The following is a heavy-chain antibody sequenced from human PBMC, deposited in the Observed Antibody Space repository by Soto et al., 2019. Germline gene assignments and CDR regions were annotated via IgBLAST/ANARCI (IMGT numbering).Heavy chain of an antibody. D-gene: IGHD3-10*01. J-gene: IGHJ4*02. CDR2: IYYSGST. Sequence: PSETLSLTCTVSGGSISSSSYYWGWIRQPPGKGLEWIGSIYYSGSTYYNPSLKSRVTISVDTSKNQFSLKLSSVTAADTAVYYCARQRLLWFGELYTFDYWGQGTLVTVSS. CDR1: GGSISSSSYY. CDR3: ARQRLLWFGELYTFDY. V-gene: IGHV4-39*01.